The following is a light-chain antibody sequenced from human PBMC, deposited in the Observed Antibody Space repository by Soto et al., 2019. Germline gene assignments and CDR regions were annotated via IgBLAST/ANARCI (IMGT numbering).Light chain of an antibody. CDR3: HQRSNWPRT. CDR1: QSVRAY. V-gene: IGKV3-11*01. Sequence: EIVLTQSPATLSLFPGERATLSCRASQSVRAYLAWYQQKPGQAPRLLISDASKTATGIPARFSGSGSGTDFTLTISSLETEDFAVYYCHQRSNWPRTFGGGTKVEIK. CDR2: DAS. J-gene: IGKJ4*01.